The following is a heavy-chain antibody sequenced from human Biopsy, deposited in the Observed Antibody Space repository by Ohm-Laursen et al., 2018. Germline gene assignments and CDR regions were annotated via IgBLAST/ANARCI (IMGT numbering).Heavy chain of an antibody. J-gene: IGHJ4*02. D-gene: IGHD3-22*01. CDR2: ISGSSNT. CDR3: AAYYYDSSGYFYAFHY. CDR1: GGSFSGYY. Sequence: PGTLSLTCPVSGGSFSGYYWSWIRQPPGKGLEWIGYISGSSNTNYNPSLKSRVTLSTDTSETQFSLRLSSVTAAGTAVYYCAAYYYDSSGYFYAFHYWGQGTLVTVSS. V-gene: IGHV4-59*08.